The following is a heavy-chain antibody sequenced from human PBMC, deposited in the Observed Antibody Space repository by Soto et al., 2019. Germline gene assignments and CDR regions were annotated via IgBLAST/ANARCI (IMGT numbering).Heavy chain of an antibody. CDR2: ISGYGGST. V-gene: IGHV3-23*01. CDR3: ATQRTTVTTSFDY. J-gene: IGHJ4*02. Sequence: EVQLLESGGGLVQPGGSLTVSCAASGFTFGAHPMSWVRLAPGKGLEWVSTISGYGGSTYYPDSLKGRFIISRDNSKTTLYLQINTLRAEDTAIYFCATQRTTVTTSFDYWGQGTLVTVSS. D-gene: IGHD4-17*01. CDR1: GFTFGAHP.